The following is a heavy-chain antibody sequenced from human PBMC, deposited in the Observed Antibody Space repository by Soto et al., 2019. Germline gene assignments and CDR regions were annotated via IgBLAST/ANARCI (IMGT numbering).Heavy chain of an antibody. J-gene: IGHJ4*02. Sequence: QVQLVQSEAEMKRPGASVILSCKASGYIFTTYSIHWVRQTAGQGLEWMAKVDPRDGSTGYAQKFRGRASMAWDTSTGTVSMEVSSLTSDDTATYYCARVRSSGREFDYWGQGTQVTVSS. CDR3: ARVRSSGREFDY. CDR1: GYIFTTYS. V-gene: IGHV1-46*01. D-gene: IGHD6-25*01. CDR2: VDPRDGST.